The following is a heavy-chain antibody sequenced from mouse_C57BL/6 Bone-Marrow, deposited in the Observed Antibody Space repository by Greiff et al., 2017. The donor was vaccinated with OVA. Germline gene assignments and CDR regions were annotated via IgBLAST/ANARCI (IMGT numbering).Heavy chain of an antibody. CDR1: GYTFTSYG. V-gene: IGHV1-81*01. CDR3: ATYGNPAWFAY. D-gene: IGHD2-1*01. J-gene: IGHJ3*01. Sequence: VQLQQSGAELARPGASVKLSCKASGYTFTSYGISWVKQRTGQGLEWIGEIYPRSGNTYYNEKFKGKATLTADKSSSTAYMELRSLTSEDSAVYFCATYGNPAWFAYWGQGTLVTVSA. CDR2: IYPRSGNT.